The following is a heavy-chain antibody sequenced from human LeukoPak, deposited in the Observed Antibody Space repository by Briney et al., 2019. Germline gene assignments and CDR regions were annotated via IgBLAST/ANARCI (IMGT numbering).Heavy chain of an antibody. CDR3: AGDYNFLTGLNY. CDR1: GLNFSGSG. D-gene: IGHD3-9*01. Sequence: GGSLRLSCAASGLNFSGSGIHWVRQASRKGLEWLGRIGRQGDSDATRYAASLKGKFTISRVDSRNTAYLQMNSLKTEDTAVYYCAGDYNFLTGLNYWGQGTLVTVSS. CDR2: IGRQGDSDAT. V-gene: IGHV3-73*01. J-gene: IGHJ4*02.